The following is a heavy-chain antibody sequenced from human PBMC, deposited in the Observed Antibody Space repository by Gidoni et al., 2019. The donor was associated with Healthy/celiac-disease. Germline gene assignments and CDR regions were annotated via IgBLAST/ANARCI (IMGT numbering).Heavy chain of an antibody. J-gene: IGHJ6*02. D-gene: IGHD6-19*01. CDR3: ARDPSRIAVAGTPPWMDV. Sequence: EVQLVESGGGLVKPGGSLRLSCAASGFTFSSYSMNWVRQAPGKGLEWVSSISSSSSYIYYADSVKGRFTISRDNAKNSLYLQMNSLRAEDTAVYYCARDPSRIAVAGTPPWMDVWGQGTTVTVSS. CDR1: GFTFSSYS. V-gene: IGHV3-21*01. CDR2: ISSSSSYI.